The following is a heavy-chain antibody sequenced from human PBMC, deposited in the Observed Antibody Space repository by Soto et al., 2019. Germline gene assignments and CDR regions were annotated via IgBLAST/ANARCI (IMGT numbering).Heavy chain of an antibody. CDR2: INAGNGET. Sequence: GASVKVSCKSSGYTFTSYAIHWVRPAPGQRLEWMGLINAGNGETKFSEKLQGRVTLTSDTSASTIYMELSSLRSEDTAVYYWERDENYWGKGTPVTVSS. CDR3: ERDENY. J-gene: IGHJ4*02. CDR1: GYTFTSYA. V-gene: IGHV1-3*01.